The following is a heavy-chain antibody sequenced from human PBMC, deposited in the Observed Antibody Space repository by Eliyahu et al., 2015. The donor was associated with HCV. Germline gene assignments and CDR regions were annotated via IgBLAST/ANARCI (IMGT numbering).Heavy chain of an antibody. Sequence: QVQLVQSGAEVKKPGASVKVSCKASGYTFTGYYMHWVRQAPGQGLEWMGGMNPNSGGTNYAQKFQGRVTMTRDTSISTAYMELSRLRSDDTAVYYCARDFRNYAPSLEHYFDYWGQGTLVTVSS. CDR2: MNPNSGGT. CDR1: GYTFTGYY. D-gene: IGHD1-7*01. J-gene: IGHJ4*02. V-gene: IGHV1-2*02. CDR3: ARDFRNYAPSLEHYFDY.